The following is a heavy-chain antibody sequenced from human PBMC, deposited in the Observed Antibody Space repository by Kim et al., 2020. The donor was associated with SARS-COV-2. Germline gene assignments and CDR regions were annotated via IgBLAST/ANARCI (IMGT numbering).Heavy chain of an antibody. V-gene: IGHV4-34*01. CDR1: GGSFSGYY. CDR3: ARGFLGWWLRLSGTPFDY. D-gene: IGHD5-12*01. Sequence: SETLSLTCAVYGGSFSGYYWSWIRQPPGKGLEWIGEINHSGSTNYNPSLKSRVTISVDTSKNQFSLKLSSVTAADTAVYYCARGFLGWWLRLSGTPFDY. J-gene: IGHJ4*01. CDR2: INHSGST.